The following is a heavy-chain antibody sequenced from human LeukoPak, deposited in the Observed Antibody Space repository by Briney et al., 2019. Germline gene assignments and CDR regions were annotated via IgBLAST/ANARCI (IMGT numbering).Heavy chain of an antibody. V-gene: IGHV4-59*08. Sequence: SETLSLTCTVSGGSISSYYWSWIRQPPGKGLEWIGYIYYSGSTNYNPSLKSRVTISVDTSKNQFSLKLSSVTAADTAVYYCARTTYSSSSGGYYYYYMDVWGKGTTVTVSS. J-gene: IGHJ6*03. CDR3: ARTTYSSSSGGYYYYYMDV. CDR2: IYYSGST. CDR1: GGSISSYY. D-gene: IGHD6-6*01.